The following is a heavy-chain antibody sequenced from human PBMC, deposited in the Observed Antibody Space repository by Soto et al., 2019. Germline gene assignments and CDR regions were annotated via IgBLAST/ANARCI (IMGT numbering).Heavy chain of an antibody. CDR1: GFTFSSYA. Sequence: PGGSLRLSCAASGFTFSSYAMHWVRQAPGKGLEWVAVIPYDGSNKYYADSVKGRFTISRDNSKNTLYLQMNSLRAEDTAVYYCARPPRSSSWYEFSSSYYFDYWGQGTLVTVSS. D-gene: IGHD6-13*01. CDR3: ARPPRSSSWYEFSSSYYFDY. V-gene: IGHV3-30-3*01. CDR2: IPYDGSNK. J-gene: IGHJ4*02.